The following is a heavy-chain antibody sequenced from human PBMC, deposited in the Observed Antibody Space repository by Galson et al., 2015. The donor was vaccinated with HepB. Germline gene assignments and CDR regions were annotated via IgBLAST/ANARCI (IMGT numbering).Heavy chain of an antibody. CDR2: ISYDGSNK. V-gene: IGHV3-30-3*01. D-gene: IGHD6-13*01. J-gene: IGHJ4*02. CDR1: GFTFSNYR. CDR3: ARDWAAGKRHMYYFDY. Sequence: SLRLSCAASGFTFSNYRMNWVRQAPGKGLEWVAVISYDGSNKYYADSVKGRFTISRDNSKNTLYLQMNSLRAEDTAVYYCARDWAAGKRHMYYFDYWGQGTLVTVSS.